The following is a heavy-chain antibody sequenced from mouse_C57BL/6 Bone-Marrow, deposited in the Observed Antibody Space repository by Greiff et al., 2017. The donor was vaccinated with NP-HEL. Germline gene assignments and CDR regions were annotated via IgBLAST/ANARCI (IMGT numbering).Heavy chain of an antibody. J-gene: IGHJ1*03. V-gene: IGHV14-3*01. CDR2: IDPANGNT. CDR1: GFNIKNTY. D-gene: IGHD1-1*01. CDR3: AIWDYYGSYWYFDD. Sequence: VQLQQSVAELVRPGASVKLSCTASGFNIKNTYMHWVKQRPEQGLEWIGRIDPANGNTKYAPKFQGKATITADTSSHTAYLPLSSLTSEDTAISSCAIWDYYGSYWYFDDWGTGTTVTVSS.